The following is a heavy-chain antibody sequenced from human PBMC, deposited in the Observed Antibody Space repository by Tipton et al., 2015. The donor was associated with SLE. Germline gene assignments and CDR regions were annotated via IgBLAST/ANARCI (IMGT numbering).Heavy chain of an antibody. CDR3: ARAAAAGTKGWYFDL. Sequence: SLRLSCAASGFTFSSYAMSWVRQAPGKGLEWVSAISGSGGSTYYADSVKGRFTISRDNSKNTLYLQMNSLRAEDTAVYYCARAAAAGTKGWYFDLWGRGTLVTVSS. V-gene: IGHV3-23*01. J-gene: IGHJ2*01. CDR1: GFTFSSYA. CDR2: ISGSGGST. D-gene: IGHD6-13*01.